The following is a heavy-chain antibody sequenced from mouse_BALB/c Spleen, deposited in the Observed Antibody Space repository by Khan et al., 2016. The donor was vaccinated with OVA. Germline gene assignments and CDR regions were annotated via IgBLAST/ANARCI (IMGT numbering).Heavy chain of an antibody. Sequence: VQLKESGPGLVKPSQSLSLTCTVTGYSITSGYAWNWIRQFPGNKLEWMGYISYSGSTSYNPSLRSRISITRDTSKNQFFLQLNSVTTEDTATYYCERKNYYGYAMDYWGQGTSVTVSS. J-gene: IGHJ4*01. CDR2: ISYSGST. D-gene: IGHD1-1*01. CDR3: ERKNYYGYAMDY. CDR1: GYSITSGYA. V-gene: IGHV3-2*02.